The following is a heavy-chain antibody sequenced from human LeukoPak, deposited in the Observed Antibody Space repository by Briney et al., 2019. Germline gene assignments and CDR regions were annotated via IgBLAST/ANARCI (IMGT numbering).Heavy chain of an antibody. CDR3: AAYSYGYLYYFDY. CDR1: GGSISSGGYS. V-gene: IGHV4-30-2*01. Sequence: PSQTLSLTCAVSGGSISSGGYSWSWIRQPPGKGLEWIGYIYHSGSTYYNPSLKSRVTISVDRSKNQFSLKLSSVTAADTAVYYCAAYSYGYLYYFDYWGQGTLVTVSS. D-gene: IGHD5-18*01. J-gene: IGHJ4*02. CDR2: IYHSGST.